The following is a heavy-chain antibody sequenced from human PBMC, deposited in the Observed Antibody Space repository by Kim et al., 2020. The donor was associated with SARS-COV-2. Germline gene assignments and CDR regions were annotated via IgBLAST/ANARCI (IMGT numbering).Heavy chain of an antibody. J-gene: IGHJ4*02. CDR3: TTDFYDILTGYYFDY. V-gene: IGHV3-15*01. Sequence: APVKGTFTISRDDSKNTLYQQMNSLKTEDTAVYYFTTDFYDILTGYYFDYWGQGTLVTVSS. D-gene: IGHD3-9*01.